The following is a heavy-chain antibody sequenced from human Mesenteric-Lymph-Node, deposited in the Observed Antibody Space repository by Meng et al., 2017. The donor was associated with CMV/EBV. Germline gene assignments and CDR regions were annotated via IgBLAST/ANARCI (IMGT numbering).Heavy chain of an antibody. V-gene: IGHV4-34*01. CDR3: ARAKGCGDRCFHYYGMDV. CDR2: INHSGST. D-gene: IGHD3-10*01. Sequence: ESLKISCAVYGGSFSGYYWSWIRQPPGKGLEWIGEINHSGSTNYNPSLKSRVTISVDTSKNQFSLKLSSVTAADTAVYYCARAKGCGDRCFHYYGMDVWGQGTTVTVSS. J-gene: IGHJ6*02. CDR1: GGSFSGYY.